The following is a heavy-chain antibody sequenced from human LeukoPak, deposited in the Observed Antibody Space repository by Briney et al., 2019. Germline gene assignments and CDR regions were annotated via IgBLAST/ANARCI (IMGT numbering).Heavy chain of an antibody. Sequence: SQTLSLTCAISGDSVSSNSAAWNWIRQSPSRGLEWLGRTYYRSKWYNDYAVSVKSRITINPDTSKNQFSLQLNSVTPEDTAVYYCARLEAVAGTSYYYGMDVWGQGTTVTVSS. CDR1: GDSVSSNSAA. CDR2: TYYRSKWYN. CDR3: ARLEAVAGTSYYYGMDV. D-gene: IGHD6-19*01. V-gene: IGHV6-1*01. J-gene: IGHJ6*02.